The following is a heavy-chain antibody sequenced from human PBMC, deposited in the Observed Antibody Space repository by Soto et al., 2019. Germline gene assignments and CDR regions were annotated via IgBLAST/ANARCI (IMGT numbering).Heavy chain of an antibody. CDR2: FYYTGIT. J-gene: IGHJ5*01. D-gene: IGHD3-10*01. Sequence: LSLTFTISGGSISNYYWSWIRQPPGKGLEWIGYFYYTGITNYNPSLKSRISMSVDTSKNQFSLKLSSVTAADTAVYYCARHVVEFLLLGERVHQFLDS. CDR1: GGSISNYY. CDR3: ARHVVEFLLLGERVHQFLDS. V-gene: IGHV4-59*08.